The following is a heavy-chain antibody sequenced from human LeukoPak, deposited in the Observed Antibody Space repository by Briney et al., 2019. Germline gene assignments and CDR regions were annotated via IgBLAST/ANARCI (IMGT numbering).Heavy chain of an antibody. Sequence: SPTLSLTLAFSGYSVSSNGAAWNWLRQSPGRGLEWLGSTYYRCKWYNDYAVYLKSRLTNNADTYKNHFSLQLNSVTPEDTAVYYCARSGGTASGNYERATLDYWGQGTLVTVSS. CDR3: ARSGGTASGNYERATLDY. V-gene: IGHV6-1*01. CDR2: TYYRCKWYN. CDR1: GYSVSSNGAA. D-gene: IGHD1-26*01. J-gene: IGHJ4*02.